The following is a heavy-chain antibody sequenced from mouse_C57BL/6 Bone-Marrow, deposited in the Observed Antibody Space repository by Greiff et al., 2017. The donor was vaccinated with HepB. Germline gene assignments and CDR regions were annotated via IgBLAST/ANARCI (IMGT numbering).Heavy chain of an antibody. Sequence: EVKLQESGPSLVRPSQTLSLTCTVTGFSINSDCYWIWIRQFPGNKLEYIGYTFYSGITYYNPSLESRTNITRDTSKNQCTLKLSSMTTEDTATYNCARYYGNLDNWGQGTTLTVSS. D-gene: IGHD1-1*01. J-gene: IGHJ2*01. CDR2: TFYSGIT. CDR3: ARYYGNLDN. CDR1: GFSINSDCY. V-gene: IGHV3-3*01.